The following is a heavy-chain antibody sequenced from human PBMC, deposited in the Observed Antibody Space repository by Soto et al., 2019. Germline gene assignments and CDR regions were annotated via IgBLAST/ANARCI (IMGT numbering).Heavy chain of an antibody. CDR3: ARDLRTIILTGHYYYYGMDV. D-gene: IGHD3-9*01. V-gene: IGHV1-46*01. J-gene: IGHJ6*02. CDR1: GYTFTSYY. Sequence: GASVKVSCKASGYTFTSYYMHWVRQAPGQGLEWMGIINPSGGSTSYAQKFQGRVTMTRDTSTSTVYMELSSLGSEDTAVYYCARDLRTIILTGHYYYYGMDVWGQGTTVTVSS. CDR2: INPSGGST.